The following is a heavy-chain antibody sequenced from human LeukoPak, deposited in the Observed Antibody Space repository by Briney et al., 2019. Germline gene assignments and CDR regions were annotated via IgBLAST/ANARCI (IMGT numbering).Heavy chain of an antibody. J-gene: IGHJ4*02. V-gene: IGHV1-69*05. D-gene: IGHD3-10*01. CDR2: IIPIFGTT. Sequence: ASVKVSCKASGGTFNSYAISWVRQAPGQGLEWMGGIIPIFGTTNYAQKLQGRVTMTTDTSTSTAYMELRSLRSDDTAVYYCARDGEMVRGDCGYWGQGTLVTVSS. CDR3: ARDGEMVRGDCGY. CDR1: GGTFNSYA.